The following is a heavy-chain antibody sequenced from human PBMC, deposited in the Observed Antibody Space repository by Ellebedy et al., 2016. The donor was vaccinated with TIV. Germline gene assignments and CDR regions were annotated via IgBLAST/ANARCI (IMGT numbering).Heavy chain of an antibody. CDR2: IYYSGST. CDR1: GGSISSYY. Sequence: SETLSLTXTVSGGSISSYYWSWIRQPPGKGLEWIGYIYYSGSTNYNPSLKSRVTISVDTSKNQFSLKLSSVTAADTAVYYCARGGPPPTYFDYWGQGTLVTVSS. J-gene: IGHJ4*02. CDR3: ARGGPPPTYFDY. V-gene: IGHV4-59*01.